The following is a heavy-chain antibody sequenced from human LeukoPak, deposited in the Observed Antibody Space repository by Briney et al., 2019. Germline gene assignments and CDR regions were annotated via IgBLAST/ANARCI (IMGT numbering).Heavy chain of an antibody. V-gene: IGHV4-34*01. J-gene: IGHJ6*03. D-gene: IGHD3-10*01. CDR2: INHSGRN. CDR3: ARGSYGSGSHCCHMDV. Sequence: SETLSLTCAVYVGSFSGYYWSWIRQPPGKGLEGIGEINHSGRNNYNSSLQSRVTISVDTSKNQFSLKLSSVTAADTAVYYCARGSYGSGSHCCHMDVWGKGTTITVS. CDR1: VGSFSGYY.